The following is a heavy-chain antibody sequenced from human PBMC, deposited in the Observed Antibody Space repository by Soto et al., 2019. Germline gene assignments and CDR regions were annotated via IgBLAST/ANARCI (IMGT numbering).Heavy chain of an antibody. CDR1: GDSISSYY. CDR2: IYYSGST. D-gene: IGHD3-22*01. Sequence: PSETLSLTCAVSGDSISSYYCMWIRQPPGKGLEWIGYIYYSGSTNYNPSLKSRVTISVDTSKNQFSLKLNSVTAADTAVCYCARGVNYYDSSGSSWFDPWGQGALVTAPQ. V-gene: IGHV4-59*12. CDR3: ARGVNYYDSSGSSWFDP. J-gene: IGHJ5*02.